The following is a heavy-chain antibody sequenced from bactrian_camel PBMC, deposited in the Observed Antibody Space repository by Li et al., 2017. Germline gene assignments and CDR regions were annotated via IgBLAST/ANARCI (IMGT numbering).Heavy chain of an antibody. D-gene: IGHD1*01. CDR3: VVPFADTAAMFGRACPAGH. CDR1: VYTSGFWC. CDR2: IGTDGKT. V-gene: IGHV3S55*01. J-gene: IGHJ4*01. Sequence: HVQLVESGGKTVQAGDSLRLACTSNVYTSGFWCMAWFRHGREAVATIGTDGKTTYAKSVEGRFTISLDNAKNAVHLQMDSLKSEDTAVYYCVVPFADTAAMFGRACPAGHWGQGTQVTVS.